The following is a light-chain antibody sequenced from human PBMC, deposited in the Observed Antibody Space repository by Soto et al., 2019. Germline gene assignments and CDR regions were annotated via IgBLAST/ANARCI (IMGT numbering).Light chain of an antibody. CDR2: GAS. CDR3: QQYGTSPWT. Sequence: IVLTQSPGTLSLSPGERVTLSCRASQSVSSSYLAGYQQKPGQAPRLLIYGASSRATGIPDRFSGSGSGTDFTLIISRLEPEDFAVYYCQQYGTSPWTFGQGTKVEIK. J-gene: IGKJ1*01. CDR1: QSVSSSY. V-gene: IGKV3-20*01.